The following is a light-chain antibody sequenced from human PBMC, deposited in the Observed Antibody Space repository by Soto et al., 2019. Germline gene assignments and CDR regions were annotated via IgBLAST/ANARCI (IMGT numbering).Light chain of an antibody. CDR2: EVS. CDR3: SAYAGRNDVI. Sequence: QSALTQPPSASGSPGQSVTISCTGTSSDVGGYKYVSWYQQHPGKAPKLMIYEVSKRPSGVPDRFSGSKSGNTASLTVSGLQAEYEADYYCSAYAGRNDVIFGGGTKLTVL. V-gene: IGLV2-8*01. J-gene: IGLJ2*01. CDR1: SSDVGGYKY.